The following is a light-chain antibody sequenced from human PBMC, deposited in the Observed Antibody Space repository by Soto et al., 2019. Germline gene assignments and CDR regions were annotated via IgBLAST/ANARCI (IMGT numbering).Light chain of an antibody. V-gene: IGKV1-8*01. CDR1: QGISSY. Sequence: AIRMTQSPSSFSASTGDSVPITCRASQGISSYLAWYQQKPGKAPKLLIYAASTLQSGVPSRFSGSGSGTDFTLTISCLQSEDFATYYCQQYYSYPITFGQGTRLEIK. J-gene: IGKJ5*01. CDR2: AAS. CDR3: QQYYSYPIT.